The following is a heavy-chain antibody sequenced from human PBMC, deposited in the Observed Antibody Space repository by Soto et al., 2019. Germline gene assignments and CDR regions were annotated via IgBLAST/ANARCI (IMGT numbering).Heavy chain of an antibody. CDR2: FIPLFGPA. CDR3: ASAAVTGTAGLDS. V-gene: IGHV1-69*13. D-gene: IGHD6-19*01. CDR1: GGMFSNFA. Sequence: SVKVSCKTSGGMFSNFAFTWVRQAPGQGLEWMGGFIPLFGPANYARKFQGRLTIIADESAGIVNMELSSLTSEDTAVYYCASAAVTGTAGLDSWGQGIQVTVS. J-gene: IGHJ4*02.